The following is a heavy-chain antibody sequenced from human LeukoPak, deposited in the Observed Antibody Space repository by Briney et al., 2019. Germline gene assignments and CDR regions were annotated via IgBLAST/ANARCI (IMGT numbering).Heavy chain of an antibody. CDR3: VGSIRTYYFDY. V-gene: IGHV4-59*01. J-gene: IGHJ4*02. D-gene: IGHD3-10*01. Sequence: KPSETLSLTCTVSGTSIRSYYWSWIRQPPGEGLEWIGYIYYSGSTNHNPSLKSRVTISVDTSKNQFSLKLSSVTAADTAVYYCVGSIRTYYFDYWGQGTLVTVSS. CDR1: GTSIRSYY. CDR2: IYYSGST.